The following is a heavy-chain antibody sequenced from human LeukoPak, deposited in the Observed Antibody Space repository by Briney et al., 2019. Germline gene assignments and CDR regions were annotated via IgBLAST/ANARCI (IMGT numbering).Heavy chain of an antibody. CDR2: IYHSGST. Sequence: SETLSLTCTVSGGSISSYYWSWIRQPPGKGLEWIGYIYHSGSTYYNPSLKSRVTISVDRSKNQFSLKLSSVTAADTAVYYCARRYYDILTGHSTGAFDIWGQGTMVTVSS. CDR1: GGSISSYY. CDR3: ARRYYDILTGHSTGAFDI. J-gene: IGHJ3*02. V-gene: IGHV4-59*12. D-gene: IGHD3-9*01.